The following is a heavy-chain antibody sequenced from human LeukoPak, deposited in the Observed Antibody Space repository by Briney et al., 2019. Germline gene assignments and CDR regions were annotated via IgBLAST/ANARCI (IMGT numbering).Heavy chain of an antibody. CDR1: GGSFSGYY. Sequence: SETLSLTCAVYGGSFSGYYWSWIRQPPGKGLEWIGEINHSGSTNYNPSLKSRVTISVDTSKNQFSLKLSSVTAADTAVYYCARRPLWFGELFSPRYYFDYWGQGTLVTVSS. D-gene: IGHD3-10*01. J-gene: IGHJ4*02. CDR2: INHSGST. V-gene: IGHV4-34*01. CDR3: ARRPLWFGELFSPRYYFDY.